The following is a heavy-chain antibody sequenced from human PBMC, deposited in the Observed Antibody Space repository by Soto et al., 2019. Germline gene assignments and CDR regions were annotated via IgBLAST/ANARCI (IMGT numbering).Heavy chain of an antibody. D-gene: IGHD2-15*01. Sequence: QVQLVQSGAEVKKPGASLKISCKASGYTFTRYPMNWVRQAPGQRLEWMGWINPDNGNTKSSQKFHHRVIITRDTSASTAYMDLRSLSSEDTAVYYCARGIATGPLDPWGQGTLVTVSS. CDR3: ARGIATGPLDP. V-gene: IGHV1-3*01. CDR2: INPDNGNT. J-gene: IGHJ5*02. CDR1: GYTFTRYP.